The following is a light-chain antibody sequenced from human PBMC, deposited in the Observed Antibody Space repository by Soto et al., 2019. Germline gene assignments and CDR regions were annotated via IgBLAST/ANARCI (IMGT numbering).Light chain of an antibody. CDR1: QTVNSRH. CDR3: QQFDGSRPAFT. J-gene: IGKJ2*01. Sequence: ESLLTQSPGTLSLSPGERATLSCRASQTVNSRHLNWYQHKPGQAPRLLIYGASIRAAGIPDRFSGSRSGADFSLTITRLEPEDSAGYYCQQFDGSRPAFTFGQGTKLEI. V-gene: IGKV3-20*01. CDR2: GAS.